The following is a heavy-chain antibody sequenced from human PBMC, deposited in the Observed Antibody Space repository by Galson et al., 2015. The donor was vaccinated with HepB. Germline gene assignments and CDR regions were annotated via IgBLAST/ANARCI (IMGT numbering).Heavy chain of an antibody. J-gene: IGHJ5*02. D-gene: IGHD2-15*01. CDR3: AREAGPDIVVVVAATGWFDP. CDR1: GGTFSSYA. CDR2: IIPIFGTA. V-gene: IGHV1-69*13. Sequence: SVKVSCKASGGTFSSYAISWVRQAPGQGLEWMGGIIPIFGTANYAQKFQGRVTITADESTSTAYMELSSLRSEDTAVYYCAREAGPDIVVVVAATGWFDPWGQGTLVTVSS.